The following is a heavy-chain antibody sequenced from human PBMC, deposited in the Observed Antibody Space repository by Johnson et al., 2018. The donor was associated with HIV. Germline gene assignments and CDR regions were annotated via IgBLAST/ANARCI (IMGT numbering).Heavy chain of an antibody. CDR1: GFTFDDYA. J-gene: IGHJ3*02. D-gene: IGHD6-6*01. CDR3: AKWGLAPRGGSAFDI. Sequence: VQLVQSGGGLVQPGRSLRLSCAASGFTFDDYAMHWVRQAPGKGLEWVSGISWNSGSTYYADSVKGRFTISRDNSKKTLYLQMHSLRAEDTAVHYCAKWGLAPRGGSAFDIWGQGTMVTVSS. CDR2: ISWNSGST. V-gene: IGHV3-9*01.